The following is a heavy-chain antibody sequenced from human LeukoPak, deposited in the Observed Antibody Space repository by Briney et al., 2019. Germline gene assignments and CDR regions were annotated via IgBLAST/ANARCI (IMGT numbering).Heavy chain of an antibody. V-gene: IGHV3-7*01. CDR3: ARAQGFFDL. CDR2: IKKDGSEK. Sequence: GGSLRLSCAASGFIFNNYWMSWVRQAPGKGLEWVANIKKDGSEKYYPDSVEGRFTISRDNVKNSLYLQLNSLRAEDTAVYYCARAQGFFDLWGQGTLVSVPS. J-gene: IGHJ4*02. CDR1: GFIFNNYW.